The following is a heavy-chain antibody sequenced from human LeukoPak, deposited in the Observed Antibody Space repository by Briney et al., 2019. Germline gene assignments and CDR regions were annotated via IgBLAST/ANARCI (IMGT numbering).Heavy chain of an antibody. J-gene: IGHJ4*02. Sequence: PSETLSLTCTVSGGSISTSYWNWIRQPPGKGLEWIGYIYYSENTNYNPSLKSRVTISIDTSRSQFSLNLSSVTAADTAVYYCAKAGYYASGNYYFYSSGPGTLGTASS. CDR3: AKAGYYASGNYYFYS. CDR2: IYYSENT. V-gene: IGHV4-59*01. CDR1: GGSISTSY. D-gene: IGHD3-10*01.